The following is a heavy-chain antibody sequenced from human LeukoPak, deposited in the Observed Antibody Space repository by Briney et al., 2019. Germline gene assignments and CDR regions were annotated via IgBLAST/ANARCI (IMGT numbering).Heavy chain of an antibody. CDR1: GFTFSSY. Sequence: GGSLRLSCAASGFTFSSYMNWVRQAPGKGLEWVSSISSTSSYIYYADSVKGRFTISRDNAKNSLYLQMNSLRADDTAVYYCAKDPYRASSGLVDYWGQGTLVTVSS. D-gene: IGHD5-12*01. CDR3: AKDPYRASSGLVDY. J-gene: IGHJ4*02. CDR2: ISSTSSYI. V-gene: IGHV3-21*04.